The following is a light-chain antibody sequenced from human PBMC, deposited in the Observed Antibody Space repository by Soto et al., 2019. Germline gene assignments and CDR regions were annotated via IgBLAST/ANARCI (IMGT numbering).Light chain of an antibody. V-gene: IGLV1-40*01. Sequence: QSALTQPPSVSGAPGQRVTISCTVSSSNIGAGYDVHWYQQLPGTAPKLLIYGNSNRPSGVPDRFSGSKSGTSASLAITGLQAEDEADYYCQSYDSSLSGYVFGTGTKSPS. CDR3: QSYDSSLSGYV. CDR2: GNS. CDR1: SSNIGAGYD. J-gene: IGLJ1*01.